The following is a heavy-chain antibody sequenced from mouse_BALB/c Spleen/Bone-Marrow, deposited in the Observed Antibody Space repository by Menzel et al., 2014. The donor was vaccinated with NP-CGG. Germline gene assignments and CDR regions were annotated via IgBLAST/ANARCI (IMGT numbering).Heavy chain of an antibody. J-gene: IGHJ2*01. CDR2: ISYSGNT. CDR1: GDSITSGY. V-gene: IGHV3-8*02. D-gene: IGHD2-3*01. Sequence: EVQRVESGPSLVKPSQPLSLTCSVTGDSITSGYWNWIRKFPGNKLEYMGYISYSGNTYYNPSLKSRISITRDTSKNQYYLQLNSMTTEDTATYYCATYDGYCFDYWGQGTTLTVSS. CDR3: ATYDGYCFDY.